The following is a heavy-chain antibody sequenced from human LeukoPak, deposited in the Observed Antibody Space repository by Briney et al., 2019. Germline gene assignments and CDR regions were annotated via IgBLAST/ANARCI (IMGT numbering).Heavy chain of an antibody. CDR2: IKQDGSEK. J-gene: IGHJ4*02. Sequence: GGSLRLSCAASGFTFSSYWMSWVRQAPGKGLEWVANIKQDGSEKYYVDSVKGRFTISRDNAKNSLYLQMNSLRAEDTAVYYCARVVSLWSRALGYWGQGTLVTVSS. CDR3: ARVVSLWSRALGY. CDR1: GFTFSSYW. V-gene: IGHV3-7*01. D-gene: IGHD3-10*01.